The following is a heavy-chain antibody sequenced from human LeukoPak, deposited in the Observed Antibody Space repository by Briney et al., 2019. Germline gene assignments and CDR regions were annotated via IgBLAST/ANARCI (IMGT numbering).Heavy chain of an antibody. Sequence: SETLSLTCTVSGGSITIYYWSWIRQPPGKGLEWIGYIYYSGSTNYNPSLKSRVTISVDTSKNQFSLKLSSVTAADTAVYYCARLGIPYSSSWYNWFDPWGQGTLVTVSS. CDR3: ARLGIPYSSSWYNWFDP. CDR2: IYYSGST. D-gene: IGHD6-13*01. J-gene: IGHJ5*02. CDR1: GGSITIYY. V-gene: IGHV4-59*08.